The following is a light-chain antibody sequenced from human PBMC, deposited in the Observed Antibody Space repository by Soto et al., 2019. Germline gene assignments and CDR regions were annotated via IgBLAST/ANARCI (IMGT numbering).Light chain of an antibody. CDR2: GAS. CDR3: QQYNNWPPWT. Sequence: EIVMTQSPATLSVSPGERATLSCRASQSVNTDLAWYQQKPGQAPRVLIYGASTRAAGIPARFSGSGSGTEFTLTISSLQSEDFAVYYCQQYNNWPPWTFGQGTRVEFK. V-gene: IGKV3-15*01. J-gene: IGKJ1*01. CDR1: QSVNTD.